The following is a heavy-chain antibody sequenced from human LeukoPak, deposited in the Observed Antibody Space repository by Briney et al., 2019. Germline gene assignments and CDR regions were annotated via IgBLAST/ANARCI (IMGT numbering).Heavy chain of an antibody. CDR2: ISSSGTST. CDR3: PRWAIVATTYYHNYCLDV. Sequence: RLSCVASGSTFNSYEMYGFRQAPAKRGQWGSHISSSGTSTYYADSVKGRFTISRDNAKNSLYLQLNTLRAEDTAVYYGPRWAIVATTYYHNYCLDVWGEGTTCTVSS. D-gene: IGHD5-12*01. J-gene: IGHJ6*01. CDR1: GSTFNSYE. V-gene: IGHV3-48*03.